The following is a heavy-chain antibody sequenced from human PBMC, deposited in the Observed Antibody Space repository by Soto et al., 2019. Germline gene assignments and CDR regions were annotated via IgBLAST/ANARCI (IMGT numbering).Heavy chain of an antibody. D-gene: IGHD2-15*01. CDR2: IYYSGST. J-gene: IGHJ6*02. CDR3: ARDHTLEYCSGGSCYSRHLYYGMDV. CDR1: GGSISSGGYY. V-gene: IGHV4-31*03. Sequence: SETLSLTCTVSGGSISSGGYYWSWIRQHPGKGLEWIGYIYYSGSTYYNPSLKSRVTISVDTSKNQFSLKLSSVTAADTAVYYCARDHTLEYCSGGSCYSRHLYYGMDVWGQGTTVTVSS.